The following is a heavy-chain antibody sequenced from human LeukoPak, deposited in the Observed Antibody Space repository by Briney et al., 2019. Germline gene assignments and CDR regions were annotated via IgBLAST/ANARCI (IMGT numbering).Heavy chain of an antibody. J-gene: IGHJ5*02. CDR1: GYTFTGYY. CDR3: ARGPIGIAAAGRIWFDP. CDR2: INPNSGGT. Sequence: ASVTVSCKASGYTFTGYYMHWVRQAPGQGLEWMGWINPNSGGTNYAQKFQGWVTMTRDTSISTAYMELSRLRSDDTAVYYCARGPIGIAAAGRIWFDPWGQGTLVTVSS. D-gene: IGHD6-13*01. V-gene: IGHV1-2*04.